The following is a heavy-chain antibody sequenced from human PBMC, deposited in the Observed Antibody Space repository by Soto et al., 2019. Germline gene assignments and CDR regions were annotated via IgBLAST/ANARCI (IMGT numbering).Heavy chain of an antibody. CDR3: ARDSSSSHGDYSRLYYGMDV. Sequence: QVQLQESGPGLVKPSQTLSLTCTVSGGSISSGGYYWSWIRQHPGKGLEWIGYIYYSGSTYYNPSLKSRVTISVDTSKNHFSLKLSSVTAADTAVYYCARDSSSSHGDYSRLYYGMDVWGQGTTVTVSS. CDR2: IYYSGST. CDR1: GGSISSGGYY. J-gene: IGHJ6*02. D-gene: IGHD4-17*01. V-gene: IGHV4-31*03.